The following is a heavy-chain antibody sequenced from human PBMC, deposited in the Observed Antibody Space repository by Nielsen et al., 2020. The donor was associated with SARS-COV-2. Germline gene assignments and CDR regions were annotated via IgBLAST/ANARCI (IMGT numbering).Heavy chain of an antibody. CDR3: ARVRIIMIVVVDAFDI. CDR2: IYYSGST. Sequence: SETLSLTCTVSGGSISSGGYYWSWIRQHPGKGLEWIGYIYYSGSTYYNPSLKSRVTISVDTSKNQFSLKLSSVTAADTAVYYCARVRIIMIVVVDAFDIWGQGTMVTVSS. CDR1: GGSISSGGYY. J-gene: IGHJ3*02. D-gene: IGHD3-22*01. V-gene: IGHV4-31*03.